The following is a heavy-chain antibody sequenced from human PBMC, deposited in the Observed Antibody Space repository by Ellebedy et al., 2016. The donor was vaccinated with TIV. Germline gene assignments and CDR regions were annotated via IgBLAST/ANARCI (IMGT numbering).Heavy chain of an antibody. Sequence: GESLKISCAASGFIFSDYYMSWIRQAPGKGLEWVSYISSSRSYTNYADSVKGRFTISRDNAKNSLYLQMNSLGVGDTAVYYCARDPTYGGNSRYWYFDLWGRGTLVTVSS. CDR3: ARDPTYGGNSRYWYFDL. J-gene: IGHJ2*01. V-gene: IGHV3-11*06. CDR2: ISSSRSYT. CDR1: GFIFSDYY. D-gene: IGHD4-23*01.